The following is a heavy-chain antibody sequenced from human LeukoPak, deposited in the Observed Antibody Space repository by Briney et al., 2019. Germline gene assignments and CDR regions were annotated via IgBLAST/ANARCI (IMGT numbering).Heavy chain of an antibody. D-gene: IGHD3-22*01. Sequence: SGGSLRLSCAASGFTFSSYAMSWVRQAPGKGLEWVSSISSSGGSTYYADPVKGRFTISRDNSKNTLYLQVNSLRAEDTAIYYCAKGSDSSGYYYATDYWGQGTLVTVSS. CDR1: GFTFSSYA. CDR2: ISSSGGST. V-gene: IGHV3-23*01. CDR3: AKGSDSSGYYYATDY. J-gene: IGHJ4*02.